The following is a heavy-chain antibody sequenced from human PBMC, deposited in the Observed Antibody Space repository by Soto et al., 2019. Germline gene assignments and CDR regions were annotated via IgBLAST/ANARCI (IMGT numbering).Heavy chain of an antibody. CDR2: IYYSGST. CDR1: GGSVSSGSYY. V-gene: IGHV4-61*01. Sequence: PSETLSLTCTVSGGSVSSGSYYWSWIRQPPGKGLEWIGYIYYSGSTSYNPSLKSRVTISVDTSKNQFSLKLSSVTAADTAVYYCARDLVMTEYYYYGMDVWGQGTTVTVSS. CDR3: ARDLVMTEYYYYGMDV. D-gene: IGHD3-22*01. J-gene: IGHJ6*02.